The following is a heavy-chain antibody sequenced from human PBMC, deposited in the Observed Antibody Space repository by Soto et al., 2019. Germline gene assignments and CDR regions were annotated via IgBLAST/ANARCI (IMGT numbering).Heavy chain of an antibody. Sequence: SETLSLTCTVSVAFISGYYWSWIRQPAGKGLEWIGRIYTSGSTKYSPSLKSRATMSVDTSKKQFSLKLNSVTAADTAVYYCARESTVAGTDNWFDSWGQGTLVTVSS. D-gene: IGHD6-13*01. J-gene: IGHJ5*01. CDR2: IYTSGST. V-gene: IGHV4-4*07. CDR1: VAFISGYY. CDR3: ARESTVAGTDNWFDS.